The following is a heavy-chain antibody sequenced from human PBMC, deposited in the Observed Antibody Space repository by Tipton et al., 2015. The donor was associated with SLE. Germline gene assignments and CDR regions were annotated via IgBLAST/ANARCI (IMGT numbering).Heavy chain of an antibody. Sequence: TLSLTCNVSGVSISEHYWGWIRQPPGKGLEWIGFISHSGTTNYSPSLKSRVTISVDTSKNQFSLKLNSVTAADTALYYCAREGGSGTYQASGFDYWGQGILVTVSS. J-gene: IGHJ4*02. V-gene: IGHV4-59*11. D-gene: IGHD3-10*01. CDR1: GVSISEHY. CDR2: ISHSGTT. CDR3: AREGGSGTYQASGFDY.